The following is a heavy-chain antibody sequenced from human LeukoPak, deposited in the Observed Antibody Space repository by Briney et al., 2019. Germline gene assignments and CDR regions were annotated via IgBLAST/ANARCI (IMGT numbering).Heavy chain of an antibody. Sequence: ASVKVSCETSGYTFSNYDINWVRQAPGQGLEWMGWMNPTSGNTGYAQKFQGRITLSRNSSISTAYMELRSLRSDDTALCFCARAHGQQHLIMGRVRRFFYFDYWGQGSLVTVSS. CDR3: ARAHGQQHLIMGRVRRFFYFDY. CDR1: GYTFSNYD. J-gene: IGHJ4*02. CDR2: MNPTSGNT. D-gene: IGHD6-13*01. V-gene: IGHV1-8*01.